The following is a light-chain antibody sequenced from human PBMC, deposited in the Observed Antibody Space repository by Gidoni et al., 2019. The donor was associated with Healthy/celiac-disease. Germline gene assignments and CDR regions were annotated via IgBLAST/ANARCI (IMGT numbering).Light chain of an antibody. CDR1: SSNIGSNY. Sequence: SALTPPPSASGPPGPGVTISCSGSSSNIGSNYVYCYQQLPGTAPKLLIYRNNQRPSGVPDRFSGSKSGTSASLAISGLRSEDEADYYCAAWDDSLSGWVFGGGTKLTVL. CDR3: AAWDDSLSGWV. J-gene: IGLJ3*02. V-gene: IGLV1-47*01. CDR2: RNN.